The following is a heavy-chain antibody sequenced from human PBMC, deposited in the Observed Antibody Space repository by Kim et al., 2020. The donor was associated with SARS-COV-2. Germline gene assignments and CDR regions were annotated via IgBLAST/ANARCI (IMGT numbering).Heavy chain of an antibody. CDR3: AKDHYDTGGYKFGPEY. D-gene: IGHD3-22*01. J-gene: IGHJ4*02. V-gene: IGHV3-30*18. CDR2: ISYDGSYK. CDR1: GFTFSSYG. Sequence: GGSLRLSCAASGFTFSSYGMHWVRQAPGKGLEWVAVISYDGSYKYYADSVKGRFTISRDNSKNTLFLQMNSLRAEDTAVYYCAKDHYDTGGYKFGPEYWGQGTLVTVSS.